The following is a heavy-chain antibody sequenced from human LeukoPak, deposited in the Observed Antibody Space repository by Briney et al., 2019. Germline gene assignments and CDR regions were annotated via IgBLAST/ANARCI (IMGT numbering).Heavy chain of an antibody. J-gene: IGHJ3*02. CDR3: ARQDILTGFDAFDI. CDR2: IYTSGST. V-gene: IGHV4-4*07. D-gene: IGHD3-9*01. Sequence: SETLSLTCTVSGGSFTDFYWNWIRHPAGRGLEWIGRIYTSGSTNYNPSLKSRVTMSVDTSKNQFSLRLNSVSVADTAIYYCARQDILTGFDAFDIWGQGTMVTVSS. CDR1: GGSFTDFY.